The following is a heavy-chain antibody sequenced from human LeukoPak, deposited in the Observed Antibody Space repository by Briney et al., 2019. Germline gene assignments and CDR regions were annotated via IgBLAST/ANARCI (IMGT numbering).Heavy chain of an antibody. CDR2: IYSGGST. CDR3: ARDSRSGSYVFDY. V-gene: IGHV3-53*01. Sequence: PGGSLRLSCAASGFTVSSNYMSWVRQAPGKGLEWVSVIYSGGSTYYADSVKGRFTISRDNSKNTLYLQMNSLGAEDTAVYYCARDSRSGSYVFDYWGQGTLVTVSS. D-gene: IGHD3-10*01. J-gene: IGHJ4*02. CDR1: GFTVSSNY.